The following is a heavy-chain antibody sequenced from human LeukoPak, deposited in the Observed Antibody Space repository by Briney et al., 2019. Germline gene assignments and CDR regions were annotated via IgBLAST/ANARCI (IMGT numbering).Heavy chain of an antibody. J-gene: IGHJ4*02. CDR3: AKDRSSGWSDFDY. CDR2: ISSSSSTI. D-gene: IGHD6-19*01. Sequence: GGSLRLSCAASGFTFSSYSMNWVRQAPGKGLEWVSYISSSSSTIYYADSVKGRFTISRDNSKNTLYLQMNSLRAEDTAVYYCAKDRSSGWSDFDYWGQGTLVTVSS. CDR1: GFTFSSYS. V-gene: IGHV3-48*01.